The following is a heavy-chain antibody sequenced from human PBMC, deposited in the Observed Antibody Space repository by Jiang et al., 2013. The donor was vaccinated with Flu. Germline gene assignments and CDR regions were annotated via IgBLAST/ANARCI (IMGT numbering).Heavy chain of an antibody. CDR1: GYTFTNYG. D-gene: IGHD3-3*01. CDR2: ISAFNGDT. Sequence: SGAEVKKPGASVNVSCKASGYTFTNYGISWVRQAPGQGFEWMGWISAFNGDTKYAQKVQGRITMTTDTSTGTSYMELRSLRSDDTAVYYCVRVRIGVRYYHGMDVWGEGTPVIVSS. V-gene: IGHV1-18*01. J-gene: IGHJ6*04. CDR3: VRVRIGVRYYHGMDV.